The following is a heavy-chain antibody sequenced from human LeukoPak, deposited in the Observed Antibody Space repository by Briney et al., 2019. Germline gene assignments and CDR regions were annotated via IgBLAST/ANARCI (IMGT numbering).Heavy chain of an antibody. Sequence: PSETLSLTCAVYGGSFSGYYWSWIRQPPGKGLEWVSSISSRSSYIYYADALRDRFSTSRDNAKNSVYLQMDGLRVEDTAVYYCAKIDDYYKHFDSWGQGTLVTVSS. D-gene: IGHD2-21*02. CDR1: GGSFSGYY. CDR3: AKIDDYYKHFDS. CDR2: ISSRSSYI. V-gene: IGHV3-21*01. J-gene: IGHJ4*02.